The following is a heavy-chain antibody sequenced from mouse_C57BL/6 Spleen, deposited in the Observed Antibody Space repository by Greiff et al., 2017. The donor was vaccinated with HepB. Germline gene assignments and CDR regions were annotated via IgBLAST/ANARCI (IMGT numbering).Heavy chain of an antibody. CDR1: GYAFSSSW. Sequence: VQLVESGPELVKPGASVKISCKASGYAFSSSWMNWVKQRPGKGLEWIGRIYPGDGDTNYNGKFKGKATLTADKSSSTAYMQLSSLASEDSAVYCCAREGNWGFFDCWGQGATLSVSS. CDR2: IYPGDGDT. J-gene: IGHJ2*01. D-gene: IGHD4-1*01. V-gene: IGHV1-82*01. CDR3: AREGNWGFFDC.